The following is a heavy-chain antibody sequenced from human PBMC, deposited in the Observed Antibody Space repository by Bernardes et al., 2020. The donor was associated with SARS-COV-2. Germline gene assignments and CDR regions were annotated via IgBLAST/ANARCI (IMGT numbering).Heavy chain of an antibody. D-gene: IGHD6-13*01. CDR3: AKGGGSSWDFYLDY. J-gene: IGHJ4*02. CDR2: IYSGGTA. Sequence: GRSLRLSCAASGFTVSNNYMNWVRQAPGMGLEWVSVIYSGGTASYADSVKDRFTVSRDNSKNTLYLQMNSLRAEDTAVYFCAKGGGSSWDFYLDYWGQGTLVTVSS. V-gene: IGHV3-66*01. CDR1: GFTVSNNY.